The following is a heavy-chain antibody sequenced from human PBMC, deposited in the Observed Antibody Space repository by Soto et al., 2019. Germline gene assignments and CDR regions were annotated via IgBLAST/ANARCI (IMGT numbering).Heavy chain of an antibody. CDR3: ARGLGITMIVVSKYFDY. Sequence: LSLTCAVYGGSFSGYYWSWIRQPPGKGLEWIGEINHSGSTNYNPSLKSRVTISVDTSKNQFSLKLSSVTAADTAVYYCARGLGITMIVVSKYFDYWGQGTLVTVSS. J-gene: IGHJ4*02. CDR2: INHSGST. V-gene: IGHV4-34*01. D-gene: IGHD3-22*01. CDR1: GGSFSGYY.